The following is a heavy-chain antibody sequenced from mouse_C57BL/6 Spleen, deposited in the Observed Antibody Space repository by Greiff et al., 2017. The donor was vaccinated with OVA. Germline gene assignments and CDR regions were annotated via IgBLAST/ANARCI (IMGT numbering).Heavy chain of an antibody. D-gene: IGHD1-3*01. CDR1: GFTFSSYA. CDR3: ARDEGLKKLAY. J-gene: IGHJ3*01. Sequence: EVKVVESGGGLVKPGGSLKLSCAASGFTFSSYAMSWVRQTPEKRLEWVATISDGGSYTYYPDNVKGRFTISRDNAKNNLYLQMSQLKSEDTAMYYCARDEGLKKLAYWGQGTLVTVSA. CDR2: ISDGGSYT. V-gene: IGHV5-4*01.